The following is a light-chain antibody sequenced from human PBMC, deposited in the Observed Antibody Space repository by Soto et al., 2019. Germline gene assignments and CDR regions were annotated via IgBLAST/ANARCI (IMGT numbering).Light chain of an antibody. CDR3: QQTYSTPRT. CDR2: ATY. Sequence: DIQMTQSPSSLSASVGDRVTITCRASQSIDTYLNWYQQRPGKAPKVLIYATYNLHSGVPSRFSGSGSGTDFNLTISSLQPDDFATYDCQQTYSTPRTFGQGTKVEI. V-gene: IGKV1-39*01. CDR1: QSIDTY. J-gene: IGKJ1*01.